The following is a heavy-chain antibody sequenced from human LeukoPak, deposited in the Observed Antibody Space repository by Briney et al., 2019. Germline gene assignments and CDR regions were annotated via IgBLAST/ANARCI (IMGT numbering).Heavy chain of an antibody. CDR3: SRVNHFGSGGYRQRAIDV. Sequence: AGGSLRLSCAASGIIVSDNYMTWVRHVPGKGLEWVSTIYRDNSTYYADSVRGRFSISRDNSKTTMFLQMNNLRAEDSAVYYCSRVNHFGSGGYRQRAIDVWGQGTLVAVSS. J-gene: IGHJ3*01. CDR1: GIIVSDNY. D-gene: IGHD3-10*01. V-gene: IGHV3-53*01. CDR2: IYRDNST.